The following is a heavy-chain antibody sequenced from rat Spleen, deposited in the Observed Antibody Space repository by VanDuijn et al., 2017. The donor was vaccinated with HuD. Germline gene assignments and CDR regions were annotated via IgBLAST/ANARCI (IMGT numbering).Heavy chain of an antibody. CDR3: ARLGDWDYFDY. D-gene: IGHD5-1*01. CDR1: GYSITSNY. Sequence: EVQLQESGPGLVKPSQSLSLTCSVTGYSITSNYWGWIRKFPGNKMEWMGYIDYSGRTSYNPSLKSRISITRDTSKNQFFLQLNSVTTEDTATYYCARLGDWDYFDYWGPGTMVTVSS. V-gene: IGHV3-1*01. CDR2: IDYSGRT. J-gene: IGHJ1*01.